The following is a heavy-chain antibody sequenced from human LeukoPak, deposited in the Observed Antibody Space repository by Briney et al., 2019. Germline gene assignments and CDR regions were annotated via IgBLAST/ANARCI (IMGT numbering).Heavy chain of an antibody. V-gene: IGHV3-23*01. CDR2: ISSTSSRT. CDR1: GFTFSSYA. Sequence: GGSLRLSCAASGFTFSSYAMNWVRQAPGKGLEWVSAISSTSSRTYYTDSVKGRFTISRDNSKNTLYLQMNSLRAEDTAAYYCAKDVRQLVPGAFDYWGQGTLVTVSS. J-gene: IGHJ4*02. CDR3: AKDVRQLVPGAFDY. D-gene: IGHD6-13*01.